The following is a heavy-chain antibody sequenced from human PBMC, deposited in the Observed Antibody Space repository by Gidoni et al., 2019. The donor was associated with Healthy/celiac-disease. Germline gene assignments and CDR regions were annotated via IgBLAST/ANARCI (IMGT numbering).Heavy chain of an antibody. V-gene: IGHV1-46*01. Sequence: QVQLVQSGAEVKKPGASVKVSGKASGYTFTSYYMHWVRQAPGQGLEWMGTINPSGGSTSYAQKFQGRVTMTRDTSTSTVYMELSSLRSEDTAVYYCARWDNWNDAANYWGQGTLVTVSS. CDR1: GYTFTSYY. CDR2: INPSGGST. J-gene: IGHJ4*02. D-gene: IGHD1-20*01. CDR3: ARWDNWNDAANY.